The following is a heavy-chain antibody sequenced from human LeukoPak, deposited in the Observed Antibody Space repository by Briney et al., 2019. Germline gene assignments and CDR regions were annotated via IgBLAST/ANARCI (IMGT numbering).Heavy chain of an antibody. CDR2: ISGSGGST. J-gene: IGHJ3*02. V-gene: IGHV3-23*01. CDR3: AKGVGYDILTGRPHAFDI. D-gene: IGHD3-9*01. CDR1: GFTFRSYE. Sequence: GGSLRLSCAASGFTFRSYEMSWVRQAPGKGLEWVSAISGSGGSTYYADSVKGRFTISRDNSKNTLYLQMSSLRAEDTAVYYCAKGVGYDILTGRPHAFDIWGQGTMVTVSS.